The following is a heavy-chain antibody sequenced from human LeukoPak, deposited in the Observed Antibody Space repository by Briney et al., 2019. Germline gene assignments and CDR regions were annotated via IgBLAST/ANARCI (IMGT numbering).Heavy chain of an antibody. CDR2: IYHSGST. CDR1: GGSISSSFW. CDR3: ASLRERSYYARGFDY. J-gene: IGHJ4*02. Sequence: SETLSLTCGVSGGSISSSFWWSWVRQPPGKGLEWIGEIYHSGSTNYNPSLKSRVTISVDKSKNQFSLNLSSVTAADTAVYYCASLRERSYYARGFDYWGQGTLVTVSS. D-gene: IGHD1-26*01. V-gene: IGHV4-4*02.